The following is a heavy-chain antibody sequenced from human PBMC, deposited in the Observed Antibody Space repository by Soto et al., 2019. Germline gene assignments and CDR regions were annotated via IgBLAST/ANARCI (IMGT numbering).Heavy chain of an antibody. D-gene: IGHD3-22*01. CDR1: GFTFSDYY. CDR2: ISSSGSTI. Sequence: VGSLRLSCAASGFTFSDYYMSWIRQAPGKGLEWVSYISSSGSTIYYADSVKGRFTISRDNAKNSLYLQMNSLRAEDTAVYYCARVRYYDSSGYYYGYYFDYWGQGTLVTVSS. J-gene: IGHJ4*02. CDR3: ARVRYYDSSGYYYGYYFDY. V-gene: IGHV3-11*01.